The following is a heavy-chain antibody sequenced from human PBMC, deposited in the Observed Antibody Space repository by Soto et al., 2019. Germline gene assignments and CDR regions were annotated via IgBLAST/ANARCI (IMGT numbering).Heavy chain of an antibody. CDR2: IYYSGST. CDR1: GGPISSGGYY. J-gene: IGHJ6*02. CDR3: ARDLASISPAAISGVYGMDV. V-gene: IGHV4-31*03. Sequence: PSETLSLTCTVSGGPISSGGYYWSWIRQHPGKGLEWIGYIYYSGSTYYNPSLKSRVTISVDTSKNQFSLKLSSVTAADTAVYYCARDLASISPAAISGVYGMDVWGQGTTVTVSS. D-gene: IGHD2-2*01.